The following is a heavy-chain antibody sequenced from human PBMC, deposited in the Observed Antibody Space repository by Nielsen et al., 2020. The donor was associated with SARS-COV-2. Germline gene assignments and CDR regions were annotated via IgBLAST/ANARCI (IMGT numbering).Heavy chain of an antibody. J-gene: IGHJ4*02. V-gene: IGHV7-4-1*02. CDR1: GYTFIRYD. Sequence: ASVKVSCKASGYTFIRYDISWVRQAPGQGLAWMGWINTNTGNPTYAQGFTGRFVFSLDTSVSTAYLQISSLKAEDTAVYYCASRSSSWEPYFDYWGQGTLVTISS. CDR3: ASRSSSWEPYFDY. D-gene: IGHD6-13*01. CDR2: INTNTGNP.